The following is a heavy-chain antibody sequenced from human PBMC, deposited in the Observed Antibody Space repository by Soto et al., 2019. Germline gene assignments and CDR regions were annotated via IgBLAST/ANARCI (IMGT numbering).Heavy chain of an antibody. J-gene: IGHJ6*02. CDR2: ISGSGGST. Sequence: GGSLRLSCAASGFTFSSYAMSWVRQAPGKGLEWVSAISGSGGSTYYADSVKGRFTISRDNSKNTLYLQMNSLRAEDTAVYYCAKVEYYDFWSGYYPINYYYYGMDVWGQGTTVTVSS. CDR1: GFTFSSYA. D-gene: IGHD3-3*01. V-gene: IGHV3-23*01. CDR3: AKVEYYDFWSGYYPINYYYYGMDV.